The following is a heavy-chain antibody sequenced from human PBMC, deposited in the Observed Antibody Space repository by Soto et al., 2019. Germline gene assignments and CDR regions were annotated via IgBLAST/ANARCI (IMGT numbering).Heavy chain of an antibody. V-gene: IGHV1-24*01. CDR3: ATDSVVPAHIGVDRFDP. CDR1: GYTLTELS. J-gene: IGHJ5*02. CDR2: FDPEDGET. D-gene: IGHD2-2*01. Sequence: ASVKVSCKVSGYTLTELSMHWVRQAPGKGLEWMGGFDPEDGETIYAQKFQGRVTMTEDTSTDTAYMELSSLRSEDTAVYYCATDSVVPAHIGVDRFDPWGQGTLVTVSS.